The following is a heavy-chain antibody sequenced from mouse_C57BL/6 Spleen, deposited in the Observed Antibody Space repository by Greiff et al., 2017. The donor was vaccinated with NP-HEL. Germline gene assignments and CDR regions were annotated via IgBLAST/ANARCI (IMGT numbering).Heavy chain of an antibody. J-gene: IGHJ2*01. V-gene: IGHV1-85*01. CDR3: ARRGSYYYGPFDY. Sequence: VQLQESGPELVKPGASVKLSCKASGYTFTSYDINWVKQRPGQGLEWIGWIYPRDGSTKYNEKFKGKATLTVDTSSSTAYMELHSLTSEDSAVYFCARRGSYYYGPFDYWGQGTTLTVSS. CDR2: IYPRDGST. D-gene: IGHD1-1*01. CDR1: GYTFTSYD.